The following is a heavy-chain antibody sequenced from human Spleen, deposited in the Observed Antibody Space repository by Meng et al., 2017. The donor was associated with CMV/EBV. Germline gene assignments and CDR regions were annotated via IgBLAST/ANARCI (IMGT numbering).Heavy chain of an antibody. CDR1: GYTFSGYY. Sequence: ASVKVSCKASGYTFSGYYMHWVRQAPGQGLDWMGWISPNNGATNYAQKFQGRVTITRNTSISTAYMELSSLRSEDTAVYYCARGLSGSSWYRADYYYYYGMDVWGQGTTVTVSS. V-gene: IGHV1-2*02. CDR2: ISPNNGAT. J-gene: IGHJ6*02. D-gene: IGHD6-13*01. CDR3: ARGLSGSSWYRADYYYYYGMDV.